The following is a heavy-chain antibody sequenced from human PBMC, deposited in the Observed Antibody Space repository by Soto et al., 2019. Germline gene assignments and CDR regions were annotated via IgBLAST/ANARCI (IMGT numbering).Heavy chain of an antibody. CDR2: IIPIFGTA. J-gene: IGHJ4*02. D-gene: IGHD2-2*01. CDR1: GGTFSSYA. Sequence: QVQLVQSGAEVKKPGSSVKVSCKASGGTFSSYAISWVRQAPGQGLEWMGGIIPIFGTANYAQKFQGRVTITADESTSTAYMERGSLRSEDTAVYYCASTKLGYCSSTSCGYFDYCGQGTLVTVSS. V-gene: IGHV1-69*01. CDR3: ASTKLGYCSSTSCGYFDY.